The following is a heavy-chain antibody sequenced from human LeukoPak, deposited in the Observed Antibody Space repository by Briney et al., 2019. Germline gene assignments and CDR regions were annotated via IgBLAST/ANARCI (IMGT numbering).Heavy chain of an antibody. J-gene: IGHJ3*02. D-gene: IGHD3-3*01. CDR2: ISSSGSTI. Sequence: GGSLSLSCAASGFTFSSYSMNWVRQAPGKGLEWVSYISSSGSTIYYADSVKGRFTISRDNAKNSLYLQMNSLRAEDTAVYYCARTYYDFWSVLAAFDIWGQGTMVTVSS. CDR1: GFTFSSYS. V-gene: IGHV3-48*04. CDR3: ARTYYDFWSVLAAFDI.